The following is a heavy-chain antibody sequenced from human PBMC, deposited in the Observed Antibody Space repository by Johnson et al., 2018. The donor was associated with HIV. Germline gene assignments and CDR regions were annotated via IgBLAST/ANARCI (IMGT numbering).Heavy chain of an antibody. CDR3: AKDMGLIAARRTPRDAFDI. D-gene: IGHD6-6*01. V-gene: IGHV3-23*04. CDR2: ISGSGGST. CDR1: GFTFSSYA. J-gene: IGHJ3*02. Sequence: VQLVESGGGLVQPGGSLRLSCAASGFTFSSYAMSWVRQAPGKGLEWVSAISGSGGSTYYADSVKGRSTIPRDNSKTTRELQMNSLRAEDTAVYYCAKDMGLIAARRTPRDAFDIWGQGTMVTVSS.